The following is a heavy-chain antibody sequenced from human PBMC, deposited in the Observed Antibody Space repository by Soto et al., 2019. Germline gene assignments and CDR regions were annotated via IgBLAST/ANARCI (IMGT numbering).Heavy chain of an antibody. CDR3: AKGPPSRDSSGYRGYYFDY. Sequence: EVQLLESGGGLVQPGGSLRLSCAASGFTFSSYVMSWVRQAPGKGLEWVSAISGSGGSTYYADSVEGRFTISRDNSKNTLYLQMNSLRAEDTAVYYCAKGPPSRDSSGYRGYYFDYWGQGTLVTVSS. V-gene: IGHV3-23*01. J-gene: IGHJ4*02. D-gene: IGHD3-22*01. CDR2: ISGSGGST. CDR1: GFTFSSYV.